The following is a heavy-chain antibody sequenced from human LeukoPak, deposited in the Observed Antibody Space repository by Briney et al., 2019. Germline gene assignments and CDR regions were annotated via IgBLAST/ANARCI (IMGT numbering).Heavy chain of an antibody. V-gene: IGHV3-7*01. J-gene: IGHJ3*02. Sequence: GESLRLSCAASGFTFTTYWMSWVRQAPGKGLEWVANIKQDGNEKYYVDSVKGRFTISRDNAKNSLYLQMNSLRVEDTAVYYCARVGDRDAFDIWGQGTMVTVSS. CDR1: GFTFTTYW. CDR2: IKQDGNEK. D-gene: IGHD4-17*01. CDR3: ARVGDRDAFDI.